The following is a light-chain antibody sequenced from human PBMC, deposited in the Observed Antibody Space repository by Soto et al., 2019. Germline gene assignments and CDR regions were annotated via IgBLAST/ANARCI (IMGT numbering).Light chain of an antibody. J-gene: IGKJ2*01. CDR1: QSVSTY. V-gene: IGKV3-11*01. Sequence: EIVLTQSPATLSLSPGEKATLSCRASQSVSTYFAWYQQRPGQPHRLLIYDASNRASGIPARFSGTKSGTTFTLTISSLEPEDFAVYYCQQRSGWPYTFGQGTKLEIK. CDR2: DAS. CDR3: QQRSGWPYT.